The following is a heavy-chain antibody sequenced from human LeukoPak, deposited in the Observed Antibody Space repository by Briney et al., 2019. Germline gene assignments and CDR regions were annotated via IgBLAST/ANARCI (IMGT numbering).Heavy chain of an antibody. V-gene: IGHV3-21*01. CDR1: GFSFSSTF. CDR3: ALGRFSYGFLYYHQ. J-gene: IGHJ1*01. D-gene: IGHD5-18*01. CDR2: ISSDSHYI. Sequence: GGSLRLSCATSGFSFSSTFLDWVRQAPGKGLEWVSSISSDSHYIYYADSLKGRFTISRDNAKNSLYLQMNSLGAEDTAVYYCALGRFSYGFLYYHQWGQGTLVTVSS.